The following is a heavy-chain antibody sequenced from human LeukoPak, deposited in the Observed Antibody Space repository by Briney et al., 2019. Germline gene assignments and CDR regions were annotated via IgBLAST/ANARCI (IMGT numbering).Heavy chain of an antibody. CDR3: ARAPLLEWSPGGFDY. CDR2: IYPDDSDT. Sequence: GESLKISCKGSGYSFTSYWIGWVPQMPGKGVGWMGIIYPDDSDTTYSPPFQGQVTISADKSISTAYLQWSSLKASDAAMYYCARAPLLEWSPGGFDYWGQGTLVTVSS. D-gene: IGHD3-3*01. J-gene: IGHJ4*02. CDR1: GYSFTSYW. V-gene: IGHV5-51*01.